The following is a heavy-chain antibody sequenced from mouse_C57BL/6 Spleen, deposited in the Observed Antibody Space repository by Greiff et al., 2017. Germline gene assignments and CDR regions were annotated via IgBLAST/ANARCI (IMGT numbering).Heavy chain of an antibody. D-gene: IGHD3-1*01. V-gene: IGHV1-54*01. CDR3: ARRGRAMDY. J-gene: IGHJ4*01. Sequence: QVQLQQSGAELVRPGTSVQVSCKASGYAFTNYLIEWVKQRPGPGLEWIGVINPGSGGTNYNEKFKGKATLTADKSSSTAYMQLSCLSSEDSAVYFCARRGRAMDYWGQGTSVTVSA. CDR1: GYAFTNYL. CDR2: INPGSGGT.